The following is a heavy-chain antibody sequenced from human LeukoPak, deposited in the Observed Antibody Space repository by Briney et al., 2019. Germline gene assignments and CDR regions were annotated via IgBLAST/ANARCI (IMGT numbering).Heavy chain of an antibody. V-gene: IGHV3-30*04. J-gene: IGHJ4*02. CDR3: ARDWTAVAEYYFDY. D-gene: IGHD6-19*01. CDR1: GFSFSNYA. Sequence: GRSLRISCAASGFSFSNYAVHWVRQALGKGLEWVAVISYDGSNKHYADSVKGRFTISRDNSKITLYLQMNSLRADDTAVYYCARDWTAVAEYYFDYWGQGTLVTVSS. CDR2: ISYDGSNK.